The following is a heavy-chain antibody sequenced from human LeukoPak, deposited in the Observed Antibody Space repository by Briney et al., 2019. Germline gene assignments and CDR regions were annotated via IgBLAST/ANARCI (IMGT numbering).Heavy chain of an antibody. V-gene: IGHV3-30*18. CDR2: ISYDGSNK. CDR3: AKDLGYGMDV. CDR1: GFTFSSYG. D-gene: IGHD1-26*01. Sequence: PGGSLRLSCAASGFTFSSYGMHWVRQARDKGLEWVAVISYDGSNKYYADSVKGRFTISRDNSKNTLYLQMNSLRAEDTAVYYCAKDLGYGMDVWGQGTTVTVSS. J-gene: IGHJ6*02.